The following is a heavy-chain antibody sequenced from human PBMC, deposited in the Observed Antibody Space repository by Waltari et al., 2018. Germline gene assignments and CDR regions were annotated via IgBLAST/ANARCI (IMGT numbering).Heavy chain of an antibody. CDR3: AGEITAPCWFDP. J-gene: IGHJ5*02. V-gene: IGHV3-21*01. CDR1: GFTFSSYS. Sequence: EVQLVESGGGLVKPGGSLRLSCAASGFTFSSYSMNWVRQAPGKGLEWDSSISSSSSYIYYADSVKGRFTISRDNAKNSLYLQMNSLRAEDTAVYYCAGEITAPCWFDPWGQGTLVTVSS. CDR2: ISSSSSYI.